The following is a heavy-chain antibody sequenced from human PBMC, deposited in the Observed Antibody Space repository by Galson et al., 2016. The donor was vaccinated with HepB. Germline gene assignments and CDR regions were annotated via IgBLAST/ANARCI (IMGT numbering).Heavy chain of an antibody. Sequence: LRLSCAASGFTFSSYGMHWVRQAPGKGLEWVAVISYDGSNKYYADSVKGRFTISRDNSKNTLYLQMNSLKAEDTAVYYCAKELGIYAGNSGAFDIWGQGTMVTVSS. V-gene: IGHV3-30*18. CDR1: GFTFSSYG. CDR2: ISYDGSNK. CDR3: AKELGIYAGNSGAFDI. J-gene: IGHJ3*02. D-gene: IGHD4-23*01.